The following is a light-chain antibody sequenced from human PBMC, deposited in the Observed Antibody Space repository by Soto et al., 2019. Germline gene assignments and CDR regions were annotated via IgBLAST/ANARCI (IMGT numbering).Light chain of an antibody. V-gene: IGKV3-11*01. CDR2: DAS. J-gene: IGKJ4*01. Sequence: EIVLTQSPATLSLSPGERATLSCRASQSVSSYLAWYQQKPGQAPRLLIYDASNRATGIPARFSGSGSGTDFTLTISSLEPEDFAVYYCQQYRSPPPTFGGGTKVEI. CDR1: QSVSSY. CDR3: QQYRSPPPT.